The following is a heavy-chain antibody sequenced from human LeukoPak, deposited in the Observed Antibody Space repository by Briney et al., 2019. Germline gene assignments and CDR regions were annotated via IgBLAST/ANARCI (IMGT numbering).Heavy chain of an antibody. CDR1: GYSFTSYW. CDR3: ARTYGGNTPFDY. CDR2: VFPGDSDT. D-gene: IGHD4-23*01. V-gene: IGHV5-51*01. J-gene: IGHJ4*02. Sequence: HGESLKISCKGSGYSFTSYWIAWVRQLPGEGLECMGIVFPGDSDTRYSPSFQGQVTFSADKSISTAYLQWSSLKASDSAMYYCARTYGGNTPFDYWGQGTLVTVSS.